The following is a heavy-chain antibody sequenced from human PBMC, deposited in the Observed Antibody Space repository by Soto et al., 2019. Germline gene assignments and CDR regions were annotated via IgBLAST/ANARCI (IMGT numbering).Heavy chain of an antibody. J-gene: IGHJ3*02. CDR3: ARVRESSGWYEAGGGAIDI. D-gene: IGHD6-19*01. CDR1: GGSISSYY. Sequence: PSQTLSLTCTVSGGSISSYYWSWIRQPPGKXLEWIGYIYYSGSTNYNPSLKSRVTISVDTSKNQFSLKLSSVTAADTAVYYRARVRESSGWYEAGGGAIDIWGQGTMVTVSS. CDR2: IYYSGST. V-gene: IGHV4-59*01.